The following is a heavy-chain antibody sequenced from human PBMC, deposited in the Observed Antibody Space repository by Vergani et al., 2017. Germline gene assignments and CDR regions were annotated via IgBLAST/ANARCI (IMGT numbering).Heavy chain of an antibody. CDR3: ATNDGVWSWYEYGSRQPSSTYSYGMDV. Sequence: QVQLVQSGAEVKKPGSSVKVSCKASGGTFSSYAISWVRQAPGQGLEWMGGIIPIFGTANYAQQFQGRVTITADESTSTAYMELSSLRSEDTAVYYCATNDGVWSWYEYGSRQPSSTYSYGMDVWGQGTTVTVSS. D-gene: IGHD6-13*01. CDR2: IIPIFGTA. J-gene: IGHJ6*02. CDR1: GGTFSSYA. V-gene: IGHV1-69*01.